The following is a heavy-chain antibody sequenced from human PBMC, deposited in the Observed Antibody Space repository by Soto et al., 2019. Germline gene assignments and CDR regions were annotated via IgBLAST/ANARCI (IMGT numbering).Heavy chain of an antibody. J-gene: IGHJ4*02. V-gene: IGHV4-59*01. CDR1: GGSISSYY. CDR3: ARGIGSVGSQIDY. D-gene: IGHD2-15*01. CDR2: IYYSGST. Sequence: QVQLQESGPGLVKPSETLSLTCTVSGGSISSYYWSWIRQPPGKGLEWIGYIYYSGSTNYNPSLKSRVTISVDTSKNQFSLKLSSVTAADTAVYYCARGIGSVGSQIDYWGQGTLVTVSS.